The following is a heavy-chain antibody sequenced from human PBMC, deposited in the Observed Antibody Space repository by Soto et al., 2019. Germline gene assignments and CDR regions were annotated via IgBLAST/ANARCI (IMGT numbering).Heavy chain of an antibody. CDR1: GFTFSSYW. CDR3: ARDSVRGYYDSSGYFTALDY. V-gene: IGHV3-7*01. J-gene: IGHJ4*02. CDR2: IKEDGSEK. Sequence: GSLRLSCAASGFTFSSYWMSWVRQAPGKGLEGVANIKEDGSEKYYVDSVKGRFTISRDNAKNSLFLQMNSLRAEDTAVYYCARDSVRGYYDSSGYFTALDYWGQGNLVTFSS. D-gene: IGHD3-22*01.